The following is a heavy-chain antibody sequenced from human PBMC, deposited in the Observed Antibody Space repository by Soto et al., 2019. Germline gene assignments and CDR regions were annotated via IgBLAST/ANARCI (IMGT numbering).Heavy chain of an antibody. CDR3: AREGVAVAGNHYYYYGMDV. CDR1: GYTFTSYG. V-gene: IGHV1-18*04. D-gene: IGHD6-19*01. Sequence: ASVQVSCKASGYTFTSYGISWVRQAPGQGLEWMGWISAYNGNTNYAQKLQGRVTMTTDTSTSTAYMELRSLRSDDTAVYYCAREGVAVAGNHYYYYGMDVWGQGTTVTVSS. J-gene: IGHJ6*02. CDR2: ISAYNGNT.